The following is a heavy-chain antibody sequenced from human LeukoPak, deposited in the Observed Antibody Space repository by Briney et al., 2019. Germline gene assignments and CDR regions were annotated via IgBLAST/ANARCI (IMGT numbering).Heavy chain of an antibody. V-gene: IGHV3-30*02. CDR3: AKSRLLELPYMDV. CDR1: GFTFSSYG. Sequence: GGSLRLSCAASGFTFSSYGMHWVRQAPGKGLEWMAFIRYDGSNKYYADSVKGRFTISRDNSKNTLYLQMNSLRAEDTAVYYCAKSRLLELPYMDVWGKGTTVTVSS. CDR2: IRYDGSNK. J-gene: IGHJ6*03. D-gene: IGHD1-7*01.